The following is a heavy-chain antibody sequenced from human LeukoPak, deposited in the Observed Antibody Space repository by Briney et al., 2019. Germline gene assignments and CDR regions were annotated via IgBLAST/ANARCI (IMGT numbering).Heavy chain of an antibody. J-gene: IGHJ5*02. CDR3: ARTAAGRAAPGGGFVP. D-gene: IGHD6-13*01. CDR1: GYTFTNYG. CDR2: ISAYTGDT. V-gene: IGHV1-18*01. Sequence: ASEKVSCKASGYTFTNYGISWVRQAPGHGLERMGWISAYTGDTNYAQKNQGRGTMSTDTSTRTAYMEMRGLRTDATAVCNCARTAAGRAAPGGGFVPWGQGALVTVAS.